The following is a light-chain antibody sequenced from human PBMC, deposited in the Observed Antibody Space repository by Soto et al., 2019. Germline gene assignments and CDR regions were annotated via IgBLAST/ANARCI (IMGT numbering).Light chain of an antibody. CDR2: EDS. J-gene: IGLJ1*01. Sequence: QSVLTQPASVSGSPGQSITISCTGTSSDVGSYNLVSWYQQHPGKAPKLMIYEDSKRPSGVSNRFSGSKSGKTASLTISGPQAEDEVDFYCCSYAGSSTFYVFGTGTRVT. V-gene: IGLV2-23*02. CDR1: SSDVGSYNL. CDR3: CSYAGSSTFYV.